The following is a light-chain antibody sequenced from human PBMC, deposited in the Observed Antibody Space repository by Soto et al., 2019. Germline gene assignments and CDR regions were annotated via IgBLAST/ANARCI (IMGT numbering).Light chain of an antibody. CDR1: SSDIGVHNY. CDR3: SSYGVGNTHGVV. J-gene: IGLJ2*01. Sequence: QSALTQPASVSESPGQSITISCTGSSSDIGVHNYVSWYQQYPGKAPKLIIYDVRYRPSGVSDRCSGSKSGNTASLPISGLQAEDEGDYYCSSYGVGNTHGVVFGGGTKLTVL. CDR2: DVR. V-gene: IGLV2-14*03.